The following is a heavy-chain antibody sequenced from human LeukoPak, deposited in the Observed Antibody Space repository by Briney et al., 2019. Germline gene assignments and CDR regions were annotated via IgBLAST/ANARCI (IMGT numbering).Heavy chain of an antibody. D-gene: IGHD6-13*01. J-gene: IGHJ4*02. CDR1: GGTFSSYA. CDR3: ARGIVRGYSSSWFYFDY. V-gene: IGHV1-69*05. CDR2: IIPIFGTA. Sequence: SVKVSCKASGGTFSSYAISWVRQAPGQGLEWMGGIIPIFGTANYAQKFQGRVTITTDESTSTAYMELSSLRSEDTAVYYCARGIVRGYSSSWFYFDYWGQGTLVTVSS.